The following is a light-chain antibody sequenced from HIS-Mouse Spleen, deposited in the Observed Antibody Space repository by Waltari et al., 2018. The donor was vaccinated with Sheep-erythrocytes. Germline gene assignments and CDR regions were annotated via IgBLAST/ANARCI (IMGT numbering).Light chain of an antibody. Sequence: SYELTQPPSVSVSPGQTARITCPGDALPKQYAYWYQQKPGQAPVLVRYKDSERPSGIPERFSGSSSGTTVTLTISGVQAEDEADYYCQSADSSGTYPVFGGGTKLTVL. CDR3: QSADSSGTYPV. CDR2: KDS. J-gene: IGLJ2*01. CDR1: ALPKQY. V-gene: IGLV3-25*03.